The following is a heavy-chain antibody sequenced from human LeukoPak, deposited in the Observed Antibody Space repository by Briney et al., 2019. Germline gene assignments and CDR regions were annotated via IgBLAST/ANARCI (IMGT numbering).Heavy chain of an antibody. J-gene: IGHJ3*02. D-gene: IGHD6-6*01. V-gene: IGHV5-51*01. Sequence: GESLKIPCKGSGYSFTSYWIGWVRQMPGKGLEWMGNIYPGDPDTRYSPSFQGQVTISADKSISTAYLQWSSLKASDSAMYYCARRAHEKLATFDIWGQGTMVTVSS. CDR1: GYSFTSYW. CDR2: IYPGDPDT. CDR3: ARRAHEKLATFDI.